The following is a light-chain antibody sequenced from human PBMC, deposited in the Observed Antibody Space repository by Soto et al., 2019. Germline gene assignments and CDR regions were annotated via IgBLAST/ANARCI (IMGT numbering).Light chain of an antibody. CDR2: AAS. J-gene: IGKJ5*01. Sequence: DIQMTQSPSSVSASVGDRVTITCRASQGISTTLAWYPQKPGKAPKLLIYAASSLQSGVPPRFSGSGSGTDFTLTISSLQPEDFAIYYCLQANRVPLSFGQGTRLEIK. CDR1: QGISTT. CDR3: LQANRVPLS. V-gene: IGKV1-12*01.